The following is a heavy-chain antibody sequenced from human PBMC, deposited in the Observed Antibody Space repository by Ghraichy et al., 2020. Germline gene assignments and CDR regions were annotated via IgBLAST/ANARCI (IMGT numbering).Heavy chain of an antibody. CDR3: AREFGSSTWYFFDS. D-gene: IGHD6-13*01. CDR2: IKQDVSEK. CDR1: GFTFSNYW. J-gene: IGHJ4*02. Sequence: GESLNISCAASGFTFSNYWMSWVRQAPGKGLEWVANIKQDVSEKYYVDSVKGRFTISRDNAKNSLYLQMNSLRAEDSAVYFCAREFGSSTWYFFDSWGQGTLVTVSS. V-gene: IGHV3-7*01.